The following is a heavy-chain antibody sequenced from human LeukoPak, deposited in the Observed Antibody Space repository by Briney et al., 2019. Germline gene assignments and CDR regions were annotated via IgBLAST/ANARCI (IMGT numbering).Heavy chain of an antibody. J-gene: IGHJ6*02. CDR3: ASEYSTSSLYYYGMDV. D-gene: IGHD6-6*01. CDR1: GFTFSNAW. CDR2: IKSKTDGGTT. Sequence: GGSLRLSCAASGFTFSNAWMNWVRQAPGKGLEWVGRIKSKTDGGTTDYAAPVKGRFTISRDDSKNTLYLQMNSLRAEDTAVYYCASEYSTSSLYYYGMDVWGQGTTVTVSS. V-gene: IGHV3-15*07.